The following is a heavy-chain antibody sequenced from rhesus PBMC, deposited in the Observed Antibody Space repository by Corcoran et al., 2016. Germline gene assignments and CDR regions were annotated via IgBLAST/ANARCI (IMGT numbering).Heavy chain of an antibody. Sequence: QVQLQESGPGLVKPSETLSLTCAVSGGSISSNYWSWIRQPPGKGLEWIGYIYGSSGSTYYNPSLKCRVTMSTDTSKNQFSLRLSSVTAADTAVYYCARSPIVGRVRSYFDDWGQGVLVTVSS. V-gene: IGHV4-160*01. D-gene: IGHD5-24*01. CDR2: IYGSSGST. CDR1: GGSISSNY. CDR3: ARSPIVGRVRSYFDD. J-gene: IGHJ4*01.